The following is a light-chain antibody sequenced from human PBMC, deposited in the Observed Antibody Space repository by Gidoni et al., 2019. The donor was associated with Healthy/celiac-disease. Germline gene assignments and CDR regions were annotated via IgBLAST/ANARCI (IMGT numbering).Light chain of an antibody. Sequence: EIVMTHSPYTLSVSPGERATLSCRASQSVRGNLAWYQQKPGQAPRLLIYGASTRATGIPARFSSSGSGTEFTLTISSLQSEDFAVYYCQQYNNWLTFGGGTKVEIK. V-gene: IGKV3-15*01. CDR2: GAS. CDR1: QSVRGN. J-gene: IGKJ4*01. CDR3: QQYNNWLT.